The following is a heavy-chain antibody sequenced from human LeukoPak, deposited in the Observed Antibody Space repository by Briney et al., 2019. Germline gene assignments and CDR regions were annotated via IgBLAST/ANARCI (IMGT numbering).Heavy chain of an antibody. CDR3: ARVGGRYSPLGY. D-gene: IGHD3-16*02. V-gene: IGHV3-7*01. CDR2: IKQDGSEN. Sequence: GGSLRLSCAASGFTFSSYWMSWVRQAPGKGLEWVANIKQDGSENYYVDSVKGRFTISRDNAKNSLYLQMISLRAEDTAVYYCARVGGRYSPLGYWGQGTLVTVSS. CDR1: GFTFSSYW. J-gene: IGHJ4*02.